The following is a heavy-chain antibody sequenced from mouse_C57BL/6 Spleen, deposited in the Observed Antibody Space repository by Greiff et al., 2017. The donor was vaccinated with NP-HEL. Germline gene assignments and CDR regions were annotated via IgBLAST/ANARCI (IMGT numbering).Heavy chain of an antibody. V-gene: IGHV1-81*01. J-gene: IGHJ4*01. Sequence: QVQLKESGAELARPGASVKLSCKASGYTFTSYGISWVKQRTGQGLEWIGEIYPRSGNTYYNVKFKGKATLTADKSSSTAYMELRSLTSEDSAVYFCARFYYYGSRNYAMDYWGQGTSVTVSS. CDR2: IYPRSGNT. CDR1: GYTFTSYG. CDR3: ARFYYYGSRNYAMDY. D-gene: IGHD1-1*01.